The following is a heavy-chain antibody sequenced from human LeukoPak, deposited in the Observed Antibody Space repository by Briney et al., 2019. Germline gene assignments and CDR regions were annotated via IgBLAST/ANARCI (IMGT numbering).Heavy chain of an antibody. Sequence: SETLSLTCTVSGGSISSGDYYRSWIRQPPGKGLEWIGYIYFSGSTYYNPSLKSRVTISVDTSKNQFSLKLSSVTAADTAVYYCARQGGNSRWFDPWGQGTLVTVSS. D-gene: IGHD4-23*01. V-gene: IGHV4-30-4*01. CDR1: GGSISSGDYY. J-gene: IGHJ5*02. CDR3: ARQGGNSRWFDP. CDR2: IYFSGST.